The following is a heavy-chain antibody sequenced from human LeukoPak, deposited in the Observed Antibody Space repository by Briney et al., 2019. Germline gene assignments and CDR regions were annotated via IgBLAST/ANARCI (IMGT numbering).Heavy chain of an antibody. CDR1: GGSISSGSY. CDR2: AYYGRST. D-gene: IGHD2-15*01. CDR3: SGGRSYYKPSLQSRVSISIDTSNQFYLMLTSVTAADTAVFYCARYDFRSGFGGLHIFDP. J-gene: IGHJ5*02. Sequence: SETLSLTCTVSGGSISSGSYWGWIRQPPGKGLEWIGSAYYGRSTYYNPSLYSRGSISIHTTTQFPLTLSRVPATAPAPSFFSGGRSYYKPSLQSRVSISIDTSNQFYLMLTSVTAADTAVFYCARYDFRSGFGGLHIFDPGGQGTLVTVSS. V-gene: IGHV4-39*01.